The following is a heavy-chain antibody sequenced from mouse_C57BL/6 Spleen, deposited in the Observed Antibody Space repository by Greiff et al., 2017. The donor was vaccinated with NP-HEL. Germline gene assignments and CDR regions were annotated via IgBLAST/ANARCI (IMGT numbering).Heavy chain of an antibody. Sequence: QVQLQQPGAELVKPGASVKLSCKASGYTFTSYWMHWVKQRPGQGLEWIGMIHPNSGSTNYNEKFKSKATLTVDKSSSTAYMQLSSLTSEDSAVYYCARWEILRYFDVWGTGTTVTVSS. CDR1: GYTFTSYW. CDR3: ARWEILRYFDV. D-gene: IGHD1-1*01. CDR2: IHPNSGST. V-gene: IGHV1-64*01. J-gene: IGHJ1*03.